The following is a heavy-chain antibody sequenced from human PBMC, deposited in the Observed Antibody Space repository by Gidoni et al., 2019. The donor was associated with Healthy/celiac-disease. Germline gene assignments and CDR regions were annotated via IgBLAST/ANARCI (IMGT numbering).Heavy chain of an antibody. V-gene: IGHV4-39*01. CDR2: IYYSGGT. J-gene: IGHJ3*02. Sequence: HLQLQESGPGLVKPSETLSHTCTVPGGSISSSSYYWGLTRQPPGKGLEWIGSIYYSGGTYYNPSLKSRVTISVDTSKNQFALKLSSVTAADTAVYYCARSALMDRGGQIAVAWVQAFDIWGQGTMVTVSS. CDR1: GGSISSSSYY. CDR3: ARSALMDRGGQIAVAWVQAFDI. D-gene: IGHD6-19*01.